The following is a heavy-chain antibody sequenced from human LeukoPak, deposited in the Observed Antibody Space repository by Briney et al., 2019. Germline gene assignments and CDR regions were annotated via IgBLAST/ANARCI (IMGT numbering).Heavy chain of an antibody. CDR3: AKDHGSMIVVVITPFDY. Sequence: SETLSLTCTVSGGSISSYYWSWIRQPPGKGLEWIGYIYYSGSTNYNPSLKSRVTISVDTSKNQFSLKLSSVTAADTAVYYCAKDHGSMIVVVITPFDYWGQGTLVTVSS. D-gene: IGHD3-22*01. CDR2: IYYSGST. V-gene: IGHV4-59*01. CDR1: GGSISSYY. J-gene: IGHJ4*02.